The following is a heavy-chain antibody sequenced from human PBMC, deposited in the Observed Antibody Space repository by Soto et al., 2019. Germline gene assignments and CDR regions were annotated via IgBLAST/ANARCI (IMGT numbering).Heavy chain of an antibody. CDR1: GFTFNNYA. CDR2: ITGGDTS. D-gene: IGHD3-3*01. Sequence: GGSLRLSCGASGFTFNNYAMNWVRQGPGKGLEWVSTITGGDTSYYTDSVKGRFTISRDNSKNTLYLQMNSLRVEDTAVYYCAKDQAYYDFWSGYAGGMDVWGPGTTVTVSS. CDR3: AKDQAYYDFWSGYAGGMDV. V-gene: IGHV3-23*01. J-gene: IGHJ6*02.